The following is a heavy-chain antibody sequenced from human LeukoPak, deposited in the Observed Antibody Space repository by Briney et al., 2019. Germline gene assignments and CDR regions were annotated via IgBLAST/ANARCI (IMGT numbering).Heavy chain of an antibody. CDR3: AKYDPLYDFWSGYYYMDV. CDR2: ISGSGGST. J-gene: IGHJ6*03. Sequence: GPLRLSCAASGFTFSSYAMSWVRQAPGKGLEWVSAISGSGGSTYYADSVKGRFTISRDNSKNTLYLQMNSLRAEDTAVYYCAKYDPLYDFWSGYYYMDVWGKGTTVTVSS. D-gene: IGHD3-3*01. CDR1: GFTFSSYA. V-gene: IGHV3-23*01.